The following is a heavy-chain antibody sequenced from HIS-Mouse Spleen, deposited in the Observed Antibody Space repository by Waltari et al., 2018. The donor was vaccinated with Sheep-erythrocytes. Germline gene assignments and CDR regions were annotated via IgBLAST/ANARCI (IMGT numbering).Heavy chain of an antibody. J-gene: IGHJ4*02. CDR2: IIPILGIA. CDR3: AQTGATTHHFDY. Sequence: QVQLVQSGAEVKKPGSSVKVSCKASGGTFSSYAISWVRQAPGQGLEWMGRIIPILGIANYAQKFQGRVTITADKSTSTAYMELSSLRSEDTAVYYCAQTGATTHHFDYWGQGTLVTVSS. V-gene: IGHV1-69*04. D-gene: IGHD1-26*01. CDR1: GGTFSSYA.